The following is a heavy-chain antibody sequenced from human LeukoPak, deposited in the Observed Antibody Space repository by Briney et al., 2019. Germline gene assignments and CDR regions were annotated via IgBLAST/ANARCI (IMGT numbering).Heavy chain of an antibody. CDR3: ARGRYCSANICSGGDAFDI. Sequence: SETLSLTCTVSGGSINNYYWSWIRQPAGKGLEWIGRIYTRGSTNYNPSLKSRVTMSVDTSKNQFSLKLSSVTAADTAVYYCARGRYCSANICSGGDAFDIWGQGTMVSVSS. CDR2: IYTRGST. CDR1: GGSINNYY. J-gene: IGHJ3*02. V-gene: IGHV4-4*07. D-gene: IGHD2-2*01.